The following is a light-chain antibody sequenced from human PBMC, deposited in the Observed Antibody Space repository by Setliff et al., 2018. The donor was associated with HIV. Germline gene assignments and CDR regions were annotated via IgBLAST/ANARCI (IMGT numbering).Light chain of an antibody. V-gene: IGLV2-18*02. CDR2: EVS. Sequence: QSALAQPPSVSGSPGQSVTISCTGTSSDVGSYNRVSWYQQPPGTAPKLVIYEVSNRPSGVPDRFSGSKPGNTASLTISGLQADDEADYYCSSYTSSSGGVFGGGTKGTVL. CDR3: SSYTSSSGGV. J-gene: IGLJ2*01. CDR1: SSDVGSYNR.